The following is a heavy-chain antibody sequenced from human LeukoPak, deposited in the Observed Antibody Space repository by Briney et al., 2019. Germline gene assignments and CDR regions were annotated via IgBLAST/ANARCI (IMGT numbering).Heavy chain of an antibody. CDR3: ARRKAATFGMDV. CDR1: GDSVSSNSAT. J-gene: IGHJ6*02. D-gene: IGHD6-13*01. CDR2: TYYRSKWYN. V-gene: IGHV6-1*01. Sequence: SQTLSLTCAISGDSVSSNSATWNCIRQSPSRGLEWLGRTYYRSKWYNDYAVSMKSRITINPDTSKNQFSLQLNSVTPEDTAVYYCARRKAATFGMDVWGQGTTVTVSS.